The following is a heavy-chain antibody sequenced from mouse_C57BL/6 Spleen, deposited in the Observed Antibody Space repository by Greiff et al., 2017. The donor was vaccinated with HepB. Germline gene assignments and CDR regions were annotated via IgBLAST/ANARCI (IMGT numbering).Heavy chain of an antibody. D-gene: IGHD4-1*02. CDR3: ARGNWGRVDY. CDR2: IDPSDSYT. J-gene: IGHJ2*01. CDR1: GYTFTSYW. V-gene: IGHV1-50*01. Sequence: QVQLQQPGAELVKPGASVKLSCKASGYTFTSYWMQWVKQRPGQGLEWIGEIDPSDSYTNYNQKFKGKATLTVDTSSSTAYMQLSSLTSEDSAVYYCARGNWGRVDYWGQGTTLTVSS.